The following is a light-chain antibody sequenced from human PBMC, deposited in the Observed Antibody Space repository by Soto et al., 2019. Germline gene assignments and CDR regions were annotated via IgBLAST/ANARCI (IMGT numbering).Light chain of an antibody. CDR2: EDN. V-gene: IGLV6-57*02. J-gene: IGLJ3*02. CDR3: QSYDSSNPWV. Sequence: NFMRTRPHLLSEFPGKTVTISCTGGIDRFASYYVQWYQQRPGSAPTAVIYEDNQRPSGVPDRFSGSIDRASNSASLTISGLKTEDEADYYCQSYDSSNPWVFGGGTKLTVL. CDR1: IDRFASYY.